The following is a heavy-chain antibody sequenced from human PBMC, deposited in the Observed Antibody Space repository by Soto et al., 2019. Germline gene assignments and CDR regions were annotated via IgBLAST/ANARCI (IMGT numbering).Heavy chain of an antibody. CDR3: ANEVDVAFSSLQYGMDV. CDR2: ISYDGTYK. CDR1: GFTFNNFA. Sequence: QVQLVESGGGVVQPGRSLRLSCAASGFTFNNFAMHWVRQAPGKGLEWVAFISYDGTYKYYADSVRGRITVYRDNSKSTLFLQMNSLKFEDTAVYVCANEVDVAFSSLQYGMDVWGQGTTVTVSS. J-gene: IGHJ6*02. V-gene: IGHV3-30*14. D-gene: IGHD5-12*01.